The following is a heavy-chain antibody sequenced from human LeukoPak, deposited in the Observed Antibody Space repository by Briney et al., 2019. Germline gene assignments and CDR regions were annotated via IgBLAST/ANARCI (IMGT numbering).Heavy chain of an antibody. CDR1: GFTFSSYA. CDR3: AKAKGHYYGSGNYYDYYYMDV. CDR2: ISGSGGST. D-gene: IGHD3-10*01. V-gene: IGHV3-23*01. Sequence: GGSLRLSCAASGFTFSSYAMSWVRQAPGKGLEWVSAISGSGGSTYYADSVKGRFTISRDNSKNTLFLQMNSLRVEDTAVYYCAKAKGHYYGSGNYYDYYYMDVWGKGTTVTVSS. J-gene: IGHJ6*03.